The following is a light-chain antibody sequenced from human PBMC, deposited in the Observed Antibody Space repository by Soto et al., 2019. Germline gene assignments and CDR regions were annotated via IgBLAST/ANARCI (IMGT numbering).Light chain of an antibody. V-gene: IGKV3-11*01. Sequence: EIVLPQSPATLSLSPGARATLSCRASQSVSSYLAWYQQKPGQAPRLLMYGASTRATGIPARFSGSGSGTEFTLTISSLEPEDFAVYYCQQRSNWPVTFGPGTKADIK. CDR3: QQRSNWPVT. J-gene: IGKJ3*01. CDR2: GAS. CDR1: QSVSSY.